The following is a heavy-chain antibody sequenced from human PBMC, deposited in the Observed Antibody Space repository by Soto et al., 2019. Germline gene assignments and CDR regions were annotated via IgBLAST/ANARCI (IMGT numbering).Heavy chain of an antibody. D-gene: IGHD1-26*01. V-gene: IGHV3-53*01. CDR2: IYSGGST. CDR1: GFSVSTNY. J-gene: IGHJ4*02. Sequence: RGSLRLSXAASGFSVSTNYMTWVRQAPGKGLEWVSVIYSGGSTYYADSVKGRFTISRDNSKNTLHLQMNSLRAEDTAVYYCARGSGSLYYFDFWGRGTLVTVSS. CDR3: ARGSGSLYYFDF.